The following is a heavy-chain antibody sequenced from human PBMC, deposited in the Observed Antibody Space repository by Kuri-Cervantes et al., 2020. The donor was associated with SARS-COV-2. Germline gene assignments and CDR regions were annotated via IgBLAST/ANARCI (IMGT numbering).Heavy chain of an antibody. V-gene: IGHV1-69*13. Sequence: SVKVSCKASGGTFSSYAISWVRQAPGQGLEWMGGIIPIFGTANYAQKFQGRVTITADESTSTAYMELGSLRSEDTAVYYCARFSRQGVRATTKVNYYYYYMDVWGKGTTVTVSS. D-gene: IGHD1-26*01. CDR2: IIPIFGTA. CDR3: ARFSRQGVRATTKVNYYYYYMDV. CDR1: GGTFSSYA. J-gene: IGHJ6*03.